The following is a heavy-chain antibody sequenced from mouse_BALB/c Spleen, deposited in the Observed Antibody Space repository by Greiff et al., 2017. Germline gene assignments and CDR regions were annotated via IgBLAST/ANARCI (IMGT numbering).Heavy chain of an antibody. CDR2: IYPGNSDT. V-gene: IGHV1-5*01. CDR1: GYTFTSYW. Sequence: EVQLQQSGTVLARPGASVKMSCKASGYTFTSYWMHWVKQRPGQGLEWIGAIYPGNSDTSYNQKFKGKAKLTAVTSTSTAYMELSSLTNEDSAVYYCTRSYYGSSWGFADWGQGTLVTVSA. D-gene: IGHD1-1*01. CDR3: TRSYYGSSWGFAD. J-gene: IGHJ3*01.